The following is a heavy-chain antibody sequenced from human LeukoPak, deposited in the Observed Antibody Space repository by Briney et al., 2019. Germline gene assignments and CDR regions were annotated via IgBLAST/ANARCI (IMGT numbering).Heavy chain of an antibody. CDR1: GYTFTSYD. Sequence: GASVKVSCKASGYTFTSYDINWGRQAAGQGLEWMGWMNPNSGNTGYAQKFQGRVTMTRNTSISTAYMELSSLRSEDTAVYYCARLLWFGESRSFDYWGQGTLVTVSS. V-gene: IGHV1-8*01. J-gene: IGHJ4*02. CDR2: MNPNSGNT. D-gene: IGHD3-10*01. CDR3: ARLLWFGESRSFDY.